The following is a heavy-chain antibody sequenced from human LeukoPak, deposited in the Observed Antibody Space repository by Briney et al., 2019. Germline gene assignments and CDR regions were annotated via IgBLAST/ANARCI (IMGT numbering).Heavy chain of an antibody. CDR3: ARGKIAAAGTGLYYYGMDV. CDR1: GFTFRDYW. J-gene: IGHJ6*02. D-gene: IGHD6-13*01. CDR2: INIDGRRR. Sequence: GGSLRLSCVASGFTFRDYWMNWIRQAPGKGLVWVSRINIDGRRRDYADSVKGRFTISRDNAKNSLYLQMNSLRAEDTAVYYCARGKIAAAGTGLYYYGMDVWGQGTTVTVSS. V-gene: IGHV3-74*01.